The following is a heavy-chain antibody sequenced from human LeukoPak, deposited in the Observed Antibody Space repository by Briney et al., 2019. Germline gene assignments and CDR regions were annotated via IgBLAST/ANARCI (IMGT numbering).Heavy chain of an antibody. CDR2: INHSGST. V-gene: IGHV4-34*01. CDR3: ARVGSYGGNSRYFDY. Sequence: SETLSLTCAVYGGSFSGYYWSWIRQPPGKGLEWIGEINHSGSTNYNPSLKSRVTISVDTSKNQFSLKLSSVTAADTAVYYCARVGSYGGNSRYFDYWGQGTLVTVSS. CDR1: GGSFSGYY. J-gene: IGHJ4*02. D-gene: IGHD4-23*01.